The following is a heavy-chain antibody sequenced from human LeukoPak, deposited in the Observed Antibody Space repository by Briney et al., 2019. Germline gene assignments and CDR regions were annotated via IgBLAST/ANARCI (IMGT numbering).Heavy chain of an antibody. V-gene: IGHV3-30*02. CDR1: GLPFCSYG. D-gene: IGHD1-14*01. J-gene: IGHJ4*02. Sequence: GGPLTLSCSASGLPFCSYGVQWARPARGRGGEWVESIRYDGNNKYYADSVKGRFTISRYNSKNTLYLQMNSLRAEDTAVSYCARSTTDYWGQGTLVTVSS. CDR2: IRYDGNNK. CDR3: ARSTTDY.